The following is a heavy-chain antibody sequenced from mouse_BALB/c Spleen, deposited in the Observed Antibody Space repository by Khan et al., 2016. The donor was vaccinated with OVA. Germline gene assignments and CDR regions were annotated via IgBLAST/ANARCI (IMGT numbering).Heavy chain of an antibody. CDR1: GLTFSIYA. V-gene: IGHV5-6-5*01. J-gene: IGHJ1*01. D-gene: IGHD1-2*01. CDR3: TSGDYHGRGYFDV. Sequence: EVELVESGGGLVKPGGSLELSCAVSGLTFSIYATSWVRQTLEKRLVWVASISTGGSTYYVHSVKGRFIISTDNARNMLYLLMSSLRSEDTARYYCTSGDYHGRGYFDVWGAGTLVTVSS. CDR2: ISTGGST.